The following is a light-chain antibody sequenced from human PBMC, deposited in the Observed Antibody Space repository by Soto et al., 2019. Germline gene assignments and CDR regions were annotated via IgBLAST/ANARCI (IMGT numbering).Light chain of an antibody. Sequence: DIQMTPSPSTLSGSVGDRVNITCRASQTISSWLAWYQQKPGKAPKLLIYKAPTLKSGVPSRFSGSGSGTEFTLTISSLQPDDFATYYCQNYNSYSEAFGQGTKV. CDR1: QTISSW. V-gene: IGKV1-5*03. J-gene: IGKJ1*01. CDR3: QNYNSYSEA. CDR2: KAP.